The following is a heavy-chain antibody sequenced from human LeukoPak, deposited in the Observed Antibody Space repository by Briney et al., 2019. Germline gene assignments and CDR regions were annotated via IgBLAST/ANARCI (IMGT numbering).Heavy chain of an antibody. V-gene: IGHV4-4*07. CDR1: GGSISSYY. Sequence: ASETLSLTCTVSGGSISSYYWSWIRQPAGKGLEWIGRIYTSGSTNYNPSLKSRVTMSVDTSKNQFSLKLSSVTAADTAVYYCARLLTRGSSWLTNRFDPWGQGTLVTVSS. J-gene: IGHJ5*02. D-gene: IGHD6-13*01. CDR3: ARLLTRGSSWLTNRFDP. CDR2: IYTSGST.